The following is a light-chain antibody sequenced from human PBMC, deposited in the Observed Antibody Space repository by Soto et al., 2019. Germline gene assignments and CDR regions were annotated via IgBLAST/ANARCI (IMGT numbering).Light chain of an antibody. Sequence: ETVLTQSPGTLSLSPGERATLSCRASQSISSGYLAWYQQRPGQAPRLLISGASNRATGIPDRFSGSGSGTDFTLTIGSLEPEDFAVYYCQQYGGSPLVTFGGGTKVEIK. CDR3: QQYGGSPLVT. J-gene: IGKJ4*01. CDR1: QSISSGY. V-gene: IGKV3-20*01. CDR2: GAS.